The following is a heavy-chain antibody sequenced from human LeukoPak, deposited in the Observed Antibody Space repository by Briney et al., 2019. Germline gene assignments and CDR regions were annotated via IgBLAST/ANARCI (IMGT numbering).Heavy chain of an antibody. V-gene: IGHV4-38-2*02. CDR1: GYSISSGYY. CDR3: VVFGELSGIDY. J-gene: IGHJ4*02. D-gene: IGHD3-10*02. CDR2: IYHSGST. Sequence: SSETLSLTCTVSGYSISSGYYWGWIRPPPGKGLEWIGSIYHSGSTYYNPSLKSRVTISVDTSKNQFSLKLSSVTAADTAVYYCVVFGELSGIDYWGQGTLVTVSS.